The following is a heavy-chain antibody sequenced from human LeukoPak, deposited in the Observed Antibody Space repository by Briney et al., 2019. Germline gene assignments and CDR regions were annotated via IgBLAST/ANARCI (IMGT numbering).Heavy chain of an antibody. CDR2: ISAYNGNT. CDR1: GYTFTSYG. CDR3: ARAKALYSSSWYYFDY. V-gene: IGHV1-18*01. Sequence: GASVKVSCKASGYTFTSYGISWVRQAPGQGLEWMGWISAYNGNTNYAQKLQGRVTMTTDTSTSTAYMELRSLRSDDTAVYHCARAKALYSSSWYYFDYWGQGTLVTVSS. J-gene: IGHJ4*02. D-gene: IGHD6-13*01.